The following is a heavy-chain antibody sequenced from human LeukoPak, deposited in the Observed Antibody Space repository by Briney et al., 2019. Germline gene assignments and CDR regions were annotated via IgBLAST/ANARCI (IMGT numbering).Heavy chain of an antibody. D-gene: IGHD3-10*01. CDR1: GGSVSRSSYY. V-gene: IGHV4-39*02. CDR3: AKDRGRMSSVGYGMDV. J-gene: IGHJ6*02. CDR2: IYYSGST. Sequence: SETLSLTCTVSGGSVSRSSYYWGWIRQPPGKGLEWIGSIYYSGSTYHNPSLKSRVTISVDTSKNQFSLKLSSVTAADTAVYYCAKDRGRMSSVGYGMDVWGPGTTVTVSS.